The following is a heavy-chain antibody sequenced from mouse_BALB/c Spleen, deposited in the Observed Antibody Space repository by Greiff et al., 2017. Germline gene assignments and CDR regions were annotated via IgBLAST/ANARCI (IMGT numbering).Heavy chain of an antibody. Sequence: VQLQQSGAELVRPGTSVKVSCKASGYAFTNYLIEWVKQRPGQGLEWIGVINPGSGGTNYNEKFKGKATLTADKSSSTAYMQLSSLTSDDSAVYFCARSQLGRDFDYWGQGTTLTVSS. CDR2: INPGSGGT. D-gene: IGHD3-1*01. J-gene: IGHJ2*01. CDR1: GYAFTNYL. V-gene: IGHV1-54*01. CDR3: ARSQLGRDFDY.